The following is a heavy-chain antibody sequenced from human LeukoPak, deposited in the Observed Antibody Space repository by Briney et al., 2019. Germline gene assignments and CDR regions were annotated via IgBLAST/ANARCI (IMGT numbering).Heavy chain of an antibody. CDR2: IKQDGSEK. CDR1: GFTFSSYW. V-gene: IGHV3-7*01. CDR3: ARENSAALLGVLDY. D-gene: IGHD6-13*01. J-gene: IGHJ4*02. Sequence: PGGSLRLSCAASGFTFSSYWMSWVRQAPGKGLEWVANIKQDGSEKIYVDSVKGRFTISRDNAKNSLYLQMNSLRAEDTAVYYCARENSAALLGVLDYWGQGTLVTVSS.